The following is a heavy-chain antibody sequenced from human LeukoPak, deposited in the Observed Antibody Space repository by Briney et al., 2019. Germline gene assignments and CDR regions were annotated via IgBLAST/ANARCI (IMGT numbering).Heavy chain of an antibody. Sequence: VRVSCKASGGTFSSYAISWVRQAPGQGLEWMGGIIPIFGTANYAQKFQGRVTITADESTSTAYMELSSLRSEDTAVYYCARGPTVTTFPPYYYYGMDVWGQGTTVTVSS. CDR1: GGTFSSYA. V-gene: IGHV1-69*01. J-gene: IGHJ6*02. D-gene: IGHD4-11*01. CDR3: ARGPTVTTFPPYYYYGMDV. CDR2: IIPIFGTA.